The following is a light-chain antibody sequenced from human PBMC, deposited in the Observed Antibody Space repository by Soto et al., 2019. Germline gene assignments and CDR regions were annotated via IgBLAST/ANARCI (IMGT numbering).Light chain of an antibody. V-gene: IGLV2-14*01. CDR2: DVT. Sequence: QSALTQPASVSGSPGQSITISCTGANSDVGGYDYVSWYQQHPSKAPKLMNYDVTNRPSGISNRFSGSKSGNTASLTISGVQAEEEADYYCSSSKTTYTLVFGGGTKLTVL. CDR3: SSSKTTYTLV. CDR1: NSDVGGYDY. J-gene: IGLJ2*01.